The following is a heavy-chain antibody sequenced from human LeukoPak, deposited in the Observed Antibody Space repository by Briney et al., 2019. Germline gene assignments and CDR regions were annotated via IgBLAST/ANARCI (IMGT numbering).Heavy chain of an antibody. Sequence: PGGSLRLSCAASGFTFSSYEMNWVRQAPGKGLEWVSYISSSGSTIYYADSVKGRFTISRDNAKNSLYLQMNSLRAEDTAVYYCATHPGSGRDLNYYCYMDVWGKGTTVTISS. V-gene: IGHV3-48*03. CDR3: ATHPGSGRDLNYYCYMDV. CDR2: ISSSGSTI. J-gene: IGHJ6*03. D-gene: IGHD3-10*01. CDR1: GFTFSSYE.